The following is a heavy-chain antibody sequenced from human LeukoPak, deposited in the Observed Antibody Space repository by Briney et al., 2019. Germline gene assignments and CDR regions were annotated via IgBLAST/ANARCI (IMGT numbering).Heavy chain of an antibody. CDR2: IYHSGST. CDR1: GYSISRGYS. D-gene: IGHD3-10*01. CDR3: ARSRVYGSGSPSYALDY. Sequence: SETLSLTCTVSGYSISRGYSWGWIRQPPGKGLEWIGNIYHSGSTNYSPSLESRVTISVDTSKNQFSLKLSSVTAADTAVYYCARSRVYGSGSPSYALDYWGQGTLVTVSS. J-gene: IGHJ4*02. V-gene: IGHV4-38-2*02.